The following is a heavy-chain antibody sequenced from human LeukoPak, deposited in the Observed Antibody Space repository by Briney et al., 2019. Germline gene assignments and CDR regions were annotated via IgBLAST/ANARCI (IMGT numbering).Heavy chain of an antibody. V-gene: IGHV1-18*01. Sequence: ASVKVSCKASGYTFTSYGISWVRQAPGQGLEWMGWISAYNGNTNYAQKLQGRVTMTTDTSTSTAYMELRSLRSDDTAVYYCARASSPSHDSSGYWRSNYYYYYMDVWGKGTTVTVSS. CDR2: ISAYNGNT. CDR3: ARASSPSHDSSGYWRSNYYYYYMDV. J-gene: IGHJ6*03. CDR1: GYTFTSYG. D-gene: IGHD3-22*01.